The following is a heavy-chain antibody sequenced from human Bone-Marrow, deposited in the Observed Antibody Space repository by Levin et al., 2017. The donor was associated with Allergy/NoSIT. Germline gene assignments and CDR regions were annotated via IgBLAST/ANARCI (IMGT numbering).Heavy chain of an antibody. CDR2: IIPIDGTR. CDR3: ARAFSSRDGMEL. D-gene: IGHD3-16*01. V-gene: IGHV1-69*06. CDR1: GGTFNSNF. J-gene: IGHJ6*02. Sequence: SVKVSCKASGGTFNSNFISWVRQAPGQGLEWMGGIIPIDGTRNYAQKFQGRFTITADKSTSTANMELSSLRSEDTAVYYCARAFSSRDGMELWGQGTTVTVSS.